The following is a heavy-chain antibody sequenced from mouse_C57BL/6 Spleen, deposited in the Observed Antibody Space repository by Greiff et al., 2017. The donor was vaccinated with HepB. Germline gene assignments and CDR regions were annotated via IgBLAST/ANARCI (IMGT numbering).Heavy chain of an antibody. Sequence: VQLQQSGAELVKPGASVKISCKASGYAFSSYWMNWVKQRPGKGLEWIGQIYPGDGDTNYNGKFKGKATLTADKSSSTAYMQLSSLTSEDSAVYFCARGFITTVVAHWYFDVWGTGTTVTVSS. CDR3: ARGFITTVVAHWYFDV. CDR2: IYPGDGDT. J-gene: IGHJ1*03. D-gene: IGHD1-1*01. CDR1: GYAFSSYW. V-gene: IGHV1-80*01.